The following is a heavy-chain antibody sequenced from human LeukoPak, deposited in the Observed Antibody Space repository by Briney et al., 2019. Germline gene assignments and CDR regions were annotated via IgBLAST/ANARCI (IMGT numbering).Heavy chain of an antibody. J-gene: IGHJ4*02. CDR1: GFTFINAW. Sequence: SGGSLRLSCAASGFTFINAWMAWVRQAPGKGLEWVGRIKAKAHGGTIEYAAPVKGRFTISRDDSKNTLYLQMNSLKTEDTAVYYCTTDGVGVEGATYDNWGQGTLVSVSS. CDR2: IKAKAHGGTI. CDR3: TTDGVGVEGATYDN. D-gene: IGHD1-26*01. V-gene: IGHV3-15*01.